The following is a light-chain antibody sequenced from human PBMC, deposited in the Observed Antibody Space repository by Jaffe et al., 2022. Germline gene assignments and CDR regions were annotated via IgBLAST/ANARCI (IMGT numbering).Light chain of an antibody. V-gene: IGKV1-33*01. CDR1: QDIHNY. CDR2: DAS. CDR3: QQYGSLPPFS. Sequence: DIQMTQSPSSLSASVGDRVTITCQASQDIHNYLSWYQQKPGKAPRLLIYDASILQNEIPSRFSGSGSGTDFTLTIRSLQPEDIATYYCQQYGSLPPFSFGSGTKVEIK. J-gene: IGKJ3*01.